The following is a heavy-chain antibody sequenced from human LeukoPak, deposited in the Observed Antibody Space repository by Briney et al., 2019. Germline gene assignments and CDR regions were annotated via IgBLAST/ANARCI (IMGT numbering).Heavy chain of an antibody. CDR2: ISGSGGST. Sequence: GGSLRLSCAASGFTFSSYSMMWVRQAPGKGLEWVSAISGSGGSTYYADSVKGRFTISRDNSKNTLYLQMNSLRAEDTAVYYCAKDRGYYYDSSGPFDYWGQGTLVTVSS. D-gene: IGHD3-22*01. CDR3: AKDRGYYYDSSGPFDY. CDR1: GFTFSSYS. V-gene: IGHV3-23*01. J-gene: IGHJ4*02.